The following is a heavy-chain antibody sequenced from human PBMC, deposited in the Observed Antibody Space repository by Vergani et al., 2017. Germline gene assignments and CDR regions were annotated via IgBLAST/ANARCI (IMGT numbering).Heavy chain of an antibody. D-gene: IGHD7-27*01. V-gene: IGHV4-34*01. CDR2: INNSGST. CDR3: AGVPTRAPTSTGAFMDV. J-gene: IGHJ6*03. CDR1: GGSFSGYY. Sequence: QVQLQQWGAGLLKPSETLSLTCAVYGGSFSGYYWSWIRQPPGKGLEWMGEINNSGSTNSNPSLKSRVTISVDTSKNQLSLKLSSVTAADTAVYYSAGVPTRAPTSTGAFMDVWGKGTTVTVSS.